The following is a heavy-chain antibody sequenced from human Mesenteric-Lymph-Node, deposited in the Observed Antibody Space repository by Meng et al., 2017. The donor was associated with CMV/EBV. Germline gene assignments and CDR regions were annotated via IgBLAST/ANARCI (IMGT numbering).Heavy chain of an antibody. CDR1: ASTFSSYG. CDR3: ARDVPDTAMGITIWDY. Sequence: GGSLRLSCVASASTFSSYGMHWVRQAPGKGLEWVAFIWYDGSNKNYADSVKGRFTISRDNSKNTLYLQMNSLRPDDTAVYYCARDVPDTAMGITIWDYWGQGTLVTVSS. J-gene: IGHJ4*02. CDR2: IWYDGSNK. V-gene: IGHV3-30*02. D-gene: IGHD5-18*01.